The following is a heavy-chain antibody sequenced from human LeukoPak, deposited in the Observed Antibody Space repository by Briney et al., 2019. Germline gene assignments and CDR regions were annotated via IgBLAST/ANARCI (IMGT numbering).Heavy chain of an antibody. CDR1: GFTFHDYA. Sequence: GGSLRLSCAASGFTFHDYAMHWVRQAPGKGLEWVSSINWNSGRIAYADSVRGRFTISRDNAKNSLYLQMNSLRAEDTALYYCAKDIGSTGYYYYNMDVWGQGTPVTVSS. J-gene: IGHJ6*02. D-gene: IGHD1-26*01. CDR3: AKDIGSTGYYYYNMDV. CDR2: INWNSGRI. V-gene: IGHV3-9*01.